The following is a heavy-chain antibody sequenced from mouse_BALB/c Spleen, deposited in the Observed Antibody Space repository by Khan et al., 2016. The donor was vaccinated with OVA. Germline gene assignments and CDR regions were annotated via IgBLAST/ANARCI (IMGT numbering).Heavy chain of an antibody. CDR1: GYTFTSKW. Sequence: QVQLQQSGPEVVRPGASVKMSCKASGYTFTSKWMHWVKQRPGQGLEWIGMIDPSNTETRLNQKFKDKATLNVERSSNTAYMQFSSLTSEDSAVYYDARSLLRSTVRAIDYWGQGTSVTVAS. V-gene: IGHV1S127*01. CDR2: IDPSNTET. J-gene: IGHJ4*01. D-gene: IGHD6-2*01. CDR3: ARSLLRSTVRAIDY.